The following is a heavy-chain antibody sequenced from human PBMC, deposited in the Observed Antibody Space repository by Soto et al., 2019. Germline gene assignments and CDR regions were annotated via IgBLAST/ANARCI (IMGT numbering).Heavy chain of an antibody. CDR1: GGSISSSIYY. J-gene: IGHJ2*01. V-gene: IGHV4-39*01. CDR3: ARYVTVTANYWYFDL. CDR2: IYYSGST. D-gene: IGHD4-17*01. Sequence: SETLSLTCTVSGGSISSSIYYWGWIRQPPGKGLEWIGSIYYSGSTYYNPSLRSRVTISADTSKNQFSLKLSSVTAADTAVYYCARYVTVTANYWYFDLWGRGTLVTVSS.